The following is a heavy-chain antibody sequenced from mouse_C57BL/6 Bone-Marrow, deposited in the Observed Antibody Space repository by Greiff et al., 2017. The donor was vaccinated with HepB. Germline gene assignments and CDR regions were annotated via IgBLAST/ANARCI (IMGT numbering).Heavy chain of an antibody. V-gene: IGHV1-62-2*01. Sequence: VQLQQPGAELVMPGASVKLSCKASGYTFTEYTIHWVKQRSGQGLEWIGWFYPGSGSIKYNEKFKDKATLTADKSSSTVYMELSRLTSEDSAVYFCARHELAGYGKGDAMDYWGQGTSVTVSS. J-gene: IGHJ4*01. CDR3: ARHELAGYGKGDAMDY. CDR2: FYPGSGSI. CDR1: GYTFTEYT. D-gene: IGHD2-10*02.